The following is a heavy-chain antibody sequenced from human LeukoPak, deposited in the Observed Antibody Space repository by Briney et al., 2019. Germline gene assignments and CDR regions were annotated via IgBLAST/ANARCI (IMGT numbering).Heavy chain of an antibody. CDR3: ARGLGSSWYQFDY. Sequence: GGSLRLSCEASGFNFHEFGMSWVRQVPGKGLEWVSVIYSGGSTYYADSVKGRFTISRDNSKNTLYLQMNSLRAEDTAVYYCARGLGSSWYQFDYWGQGTLVTVSS. V-gene: IGHV3-53*01. CDR2: IYSGGST. D-gene: IGHD6-13*01. J-gene: IGHJ4*02. CDR1: GFNFHEFG.